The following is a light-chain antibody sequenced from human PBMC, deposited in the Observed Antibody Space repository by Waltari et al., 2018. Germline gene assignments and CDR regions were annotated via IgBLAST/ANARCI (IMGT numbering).Light chain of an antibody. CDR1: SGSVSTDNY. V-gene: IGLV8-61*01. CDR2: STN. CDR3: MLFMDSGIDM. J-gene: IGLJ6*01. Sequence: PVVTQEPSLSVSPGGTVTLTCGLTSGSVSTDNYPSWFQQTPGPSPRTLIYSTNSRPSGVPDRFSVSILGHKAALTITGAQADDESDYYCMLFMDSGIDMFGGGTKLTVL.